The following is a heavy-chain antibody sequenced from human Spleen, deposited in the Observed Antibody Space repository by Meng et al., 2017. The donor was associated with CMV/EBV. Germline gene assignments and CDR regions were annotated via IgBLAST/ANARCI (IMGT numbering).Heavy chain of an antibody. CDR3: ARVRLGRSSRLFYFDY. D-gene: IGHD6-13*01. CDR2: ISAYNANT. Sequence: ASVKVSCKASGYTFTSYGVSWVRQAPGQGLEWVGTISAYNANTDYAQKVQDRVTINIDTSTSTSYMERRSLRSDDPAVYYCARVRLGRSSRLFYFDYWGQGTLVTVSS. J-gene: IGHJ4*02. V-gene: IGHV1-18*04. CDR1: GYTFTSYG.